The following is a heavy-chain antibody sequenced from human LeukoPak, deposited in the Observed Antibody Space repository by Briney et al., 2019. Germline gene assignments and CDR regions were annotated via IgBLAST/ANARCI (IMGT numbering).Heavy chain of an antibody. V-gene: IGHV4-59*12. J-gene: IGHJ4*02. Sequence: SETLSLTCAVYGGSFSGYYWSWIRQPPGKGLEWIGYIYYSGSTNYNPSLKSRVTISVDTSKNQFSLKLSSVTAADTAVYYCARVHGAIDYWGQGTLVTVSS. D-gene: IGHD4-17*01. CDR3: ARVHGAIDY. CDR2: IYYSGST. CDR1: GGSFSGYY.